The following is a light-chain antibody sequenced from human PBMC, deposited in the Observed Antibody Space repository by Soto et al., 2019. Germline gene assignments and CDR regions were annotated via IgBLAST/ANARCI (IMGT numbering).Light chain of an antibody. Sequence: EVVMTQSPATLSVSPGERATLSCRASQSVNANLAWYQQKPGQDPRLLNHGASNRATGIPARFSGSGFGTEFILTISSLQSEDFAVYYCQQYNTWLWTFGQGTKVEI. J-gene: IGKJ1*01. CDR1: QSVNAN. CDR2: GAS. CDR3: QQYNTWLWT. V-gene: IGKV3-15*01.